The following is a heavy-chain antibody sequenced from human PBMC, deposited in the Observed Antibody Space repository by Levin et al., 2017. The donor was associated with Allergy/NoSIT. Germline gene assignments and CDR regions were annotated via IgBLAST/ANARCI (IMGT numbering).Heavy chain of an antibody. J-gene: IGHJ4*02. V-gene: IGHV3-23*01. CDR2: ISGGGSST. CDR3: ARTSGPVGSDTFDH. Sequence: GGSLRLSCAGSGFIFSSYAISWVRQAPGKGLEWVSGISGGGSSTYYADSAKGRFTISRDNSKNTLYVQMNSLRAEDTAVYYCARTSGPVGSDTFDHWGQGILVTVSS. CDR1: GFIFSSYA. D-gene: IGHD5-12*01.